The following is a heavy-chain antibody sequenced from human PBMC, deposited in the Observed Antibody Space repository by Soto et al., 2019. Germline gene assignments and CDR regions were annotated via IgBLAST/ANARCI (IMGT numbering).Heavy chain of an antibody. CDR3: ATDRRRIPIEDTEREGVAAYDFAS. V-gene: IGHV3-23*01. Sequence: GGSLRLSCAASGFTFSSYAISWVRHAPGKGLEWVSAISGSGGSTYYADSVKGRFTISRDNSKNTLYLQKTRLRAEDTAVYYCATDRRRIPIEDTEREGVAAYDFASWGQGPLVTVAS. CDR1: GFTFSSYA. D-gene: IGHD2-15*01. J-gene: IGHJ4*02. CDR2: ISGSGGST.